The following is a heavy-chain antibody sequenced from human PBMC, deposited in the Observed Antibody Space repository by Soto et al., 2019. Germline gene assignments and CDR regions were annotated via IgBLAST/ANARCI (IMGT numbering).Heavy chain of an antibody. CDR1: GYTFTSYD. D-gene: IGHD3-10*01. V-gene: IGHV1-8*01. CDR3: ASVPFISNSVSSFPHHFLDV. Sequence: ASVKVSCKASGYTFTSYDVTWVRQAPGQGLEWMGWMNPNSGNTGFAQKFQGRVTMTRDTSISTAYMELSSLTTDDTAVYYCASVPFISNSVSSFPHHFLDVWGKGTTVTVSS. J-gene: IGHJ6*04. CDR2: MNPNSGNT.